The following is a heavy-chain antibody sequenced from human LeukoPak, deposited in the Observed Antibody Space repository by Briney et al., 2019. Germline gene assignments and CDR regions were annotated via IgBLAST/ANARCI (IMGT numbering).Heavy chain of an antibody. CDR1: GFTFSSYS. J-gene: IGHJ6*03. CDR3: ARVSAARPSGYYYYYMDV. D-gene: IGHD6-6*01. Sequence: GGSLRLSCAVSGFTFSSYSMNWVRQAQGKGLEWVSYISGRSTTIYYADSVKGRFTISRDNGKNSLYLQMNSLRAEDTAVYYCARVSAARPSGYYYYYMDVWGKGITVTVSS. V-gene: IGHV3-48*01. CDR2: ISGRSTTI.